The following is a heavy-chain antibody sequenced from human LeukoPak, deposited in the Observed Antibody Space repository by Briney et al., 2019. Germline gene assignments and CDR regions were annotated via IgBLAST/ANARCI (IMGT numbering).Heavy chain of an antibody. CDR1: GFTFSSYE. J-gene: IGHJ3*02. CDR3: ARWSRFLEWLSPDGFDI. Sequence: GGSLRLSCAASGFTFSSYEMNWVRQAPGKGLEWVSYIYSGSSAKYYAASVKGRFIISRDDAKNSLYLQMNSLRAEDTAVYYCARWSRFLEWLSPDGFDIWGQGTMVTVSS. V-gene: IGHV3-48*03. CDR2: IYSGSSAK. D-gene: IGHD3-3*01.